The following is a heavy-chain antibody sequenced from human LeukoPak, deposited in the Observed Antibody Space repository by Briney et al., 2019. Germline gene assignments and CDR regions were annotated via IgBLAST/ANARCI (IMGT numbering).Heavy chain of an antibody. CDR2: INPNSGGT. J-gene: IGHJ5*02. V-gene: IGHV1-2*02. D-gene: IGHD4-17*01. CDR1: GYTFTGYY. Sequence: GASVKVSCKASGYTFTGYYMHWVRQAPGQGLEWMGWINPNSGGTNYAQKFQGRVTMTRDTSISTAYMELGRLRSDDTAVYYCAREGGGTVTQFAWFDPWGQGTLVTVSS. CDR3: AREGGGTVTQFAWFDP.